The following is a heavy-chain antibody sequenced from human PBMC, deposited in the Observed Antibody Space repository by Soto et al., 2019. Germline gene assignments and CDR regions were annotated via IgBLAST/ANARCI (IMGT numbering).Heavy chain of an antibody. Sequence: GGSLRLSCAASGFTFSSYGMHWVRQAPGKGLEWVAVIWYDGSNKYYADSVKGRFTISRDNSKNTLYLQMNSLRAEDTAVYYCARDGASVAAPIPYYYYMDVWGKGTTVTVSS. CDR2: IWYDGSNK. D-gene: IGHD6-6*01. CDR1: GFTFSSYG. J-gene: IGHJ6*03. V-gene: IGHV3-33*01. CDR3: ARDGASVAAPIPYYYYMDV.